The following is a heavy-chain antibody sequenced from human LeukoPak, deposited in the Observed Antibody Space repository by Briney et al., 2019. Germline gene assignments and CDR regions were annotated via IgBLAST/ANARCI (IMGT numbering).Heavy chain of an antibody. CDR2: ISGSGTYT. J-gene: IGHJ4*02. D-gene: IGHD6-13*01. Sequence: PGGSLRLSCAASGFTFSSYAMSWVRQAPGKGLEWVSSISGSGTYTNYADSVKGRFTISRDDSKNTLFLQMNSLGTEDTAFYYCARGYSSSWLGYFDYWGQGTLVTVSS. CDR1: GFTFSSYA. CDR3: ARGYSSSWLGYFDY. V-gene: IGHV3-23*01.